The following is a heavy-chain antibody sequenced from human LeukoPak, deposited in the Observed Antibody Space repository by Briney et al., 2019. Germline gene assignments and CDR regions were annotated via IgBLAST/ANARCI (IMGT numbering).Heavy chain of an antibody. CDR3: ASVDLHTTGAWVDY. D-gene: IGHD1-1*01. J-gene: IGHJ4*02. CDR2: ITSSSTYI. V-gene: IGHV3-21*01. Sequence: GGSLRLSCAASGFTFSRYSMNWVRQAPGKGLEWVSSITSSSTYIYYADSMKGRFTISRDNAKNSLYLQMNSLRAEDTAVYYCASVDLHTTGAWVDYWGQGNLVPVSS. CDR1: GFTFSRYS.